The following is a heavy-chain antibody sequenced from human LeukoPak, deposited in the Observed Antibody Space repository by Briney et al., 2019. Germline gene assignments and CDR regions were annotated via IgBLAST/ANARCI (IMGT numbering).Heavy chain of an antibody. J-gene: IGHJ4*02. V-gene: IGHV4-59*08. Sequence: ETLSLTCTVSGGSISSYYWSWIRQPPGKGLEWIGYIYYSGSTNYNPSLKSRVSVSVDTSKNQFSLKLSSVTAADTPVYYCARHASGEYSRQFDYWGQGTLVTVSS. D-gene: IGHD6-6*01. CDR3: ARHASGEYSRQFDY. CDR1: GGSISSYY. CDR2: IYYSGST.